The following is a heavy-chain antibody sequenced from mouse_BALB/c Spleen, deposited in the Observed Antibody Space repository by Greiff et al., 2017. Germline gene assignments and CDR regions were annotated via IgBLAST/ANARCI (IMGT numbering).Heavy chain of an antibody. D-gene: IGHD1-1*01. CDR2: ISSGGSYT. Sequence: EVQGVESGGGLVKPGGSLKLSCAASGFTFSSYTMSWVRQTPEKRLEWVATISSGGSYTYYPDSVKGRFTISRDNAKNTLYLQMSSLKSEDTAMYYCTREGNYGVVDYWGQGTTLTVSS. J-gene: IGHJ2*01. CDR1: GFTFSSYT. CDR3: TREGNYGVVDY. V-gene: IGHV5-6-4*01.